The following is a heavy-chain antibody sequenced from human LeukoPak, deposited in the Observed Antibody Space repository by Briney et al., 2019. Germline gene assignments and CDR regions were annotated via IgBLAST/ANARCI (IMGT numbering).Heavy chain of an antibody. V-gene: IGHV4-39*01. CDR1: GGSISSSSYY. CDR3: ARRGTIFGVVTDPDY. D-gene: IGHD3-3*01. J-gene: IGHJ4*02. CDR2: IYYSGST. Sequence: SETLSLTCTVSGGSISSSSYYWGWIRQPPGKGLEWLGSIYYSGSTYYNPSLKSRVTISVDTSKNQFSLKLSSVTAADTAVYYCARRGTIFGVVTDPDYWGQGTLVTVSS.